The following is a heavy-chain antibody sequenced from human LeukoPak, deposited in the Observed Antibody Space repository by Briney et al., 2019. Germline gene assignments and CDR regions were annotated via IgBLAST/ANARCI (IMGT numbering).Heavy chain of an antibody. Sequence: SETLSLTCTVSGGSISSGGYYWSWIRQHPGKGLEWIGYIYYSGGTYYNPSLKSRVTISVDTSKNQFSLKLSSVTAADTAVYYCARGRHYDSSGYYYRTYYFDYWGQGTLVTVSS. J-gene: IGHJ4*02. V-gene: IGHV4-31*03. D-gene: IGHD3-22*01. CDR2: IYYSGGT. CDR1: GGSISSGGYY. CDR3: ARGRHYDSSGYYYRTYYFDY.